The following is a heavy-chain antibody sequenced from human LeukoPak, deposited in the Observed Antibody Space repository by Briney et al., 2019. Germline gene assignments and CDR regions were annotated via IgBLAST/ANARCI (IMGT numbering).Heavy chain of an antibody. V-gene: IGHV1-18*01. Sequence: ASVKVSCKASGYTFVNFGISWVRQAPGQGLEWMGWISAYNVNTNYTQKFQGRVTMTTDTSTGTAYMELRSLRSDDTAVYYCARDDGDYWGQGTTVTVSS. J-gene: IGHJ4*03. CDR3: ARDDGDY. CDR2: ISAYNVNT. CDR1: GYTFVNFG.